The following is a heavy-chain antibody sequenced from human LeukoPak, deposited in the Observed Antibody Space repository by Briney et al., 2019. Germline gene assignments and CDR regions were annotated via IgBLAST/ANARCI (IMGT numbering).Heavy chain of an antibody. CDR1: GFTFDDYA. Sequence: SLRLSCAASGFTFDDYAMHWVRQAPGKGLEWVSGISWNSGSIGYADSVKGRFTISRDNAKNSLYLQMNSLRAEDTALYYCAKDIASSSWYYMDVWGKGTTVTVSS. CDR2: ISWNSGSI. D-gene: IGHD6-13*01. V-gene: IGHV3-9*01. J-gene: IGHJ6*03. CDR3: AKDIASSSWYYMDV.